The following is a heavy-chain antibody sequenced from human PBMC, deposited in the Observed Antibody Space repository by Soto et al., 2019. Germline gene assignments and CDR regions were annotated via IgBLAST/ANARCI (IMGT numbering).Heavy chain of an antibody. CDR1: RASISGFY. V-gene: IGHV4-4*07. D-gene: IGHD1-1*01. CDR2: IYATGTT. CDR3: VRDATKTLRYSFDP. J-gene: IGHJ5*02. Sequence: PETLRLTYTVSRASISGFYWSWIRKSAGKGLEWIGRIYATGTTDYNPSLKSRVMMSVDTSKKQFSLKLRSVTAADTAVYYCVRDATKTLRYSFDP.